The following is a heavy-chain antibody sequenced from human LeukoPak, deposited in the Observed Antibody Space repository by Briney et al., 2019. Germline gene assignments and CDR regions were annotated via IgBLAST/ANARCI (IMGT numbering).Heavy chain of an antibody. V-gene: IGHV1-2*02. CDR1: GYTFTGYY. CDR2: INPNSGAT. Sequence: ASVKVSCKASGYTFTGYYMHWVRQAPGQGLEWMGWINPNSGATYYAQNFKGRVTMTRDTSITTGYMELTRLRSDDTAVYYCASYYDSSGYHPSRFDYWGQGTLVTVSS. J-gene: IGHJ4*02. CDR3: ASYYDSSGYHPSRFDY. D-gene: IGHD3-22*01.